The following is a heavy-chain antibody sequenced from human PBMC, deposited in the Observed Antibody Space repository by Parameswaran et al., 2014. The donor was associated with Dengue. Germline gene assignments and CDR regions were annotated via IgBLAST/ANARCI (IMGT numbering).Heavy chain of an antibody. CDR2: IYYSGST. Sequence: WIRQPPGKGLEWIGYIYYSGSTNYNPSLKSRVTISVDTSKNQFSLKLSSVTAADTAVYYCARALRSRYGMDVWGQGTTVTVSS. D-gene: IGHD3-3*01. V-gene: IGHV4-59*01. CDR3: ARALRSRYGMDV. J-gene: IGHJ6*02.